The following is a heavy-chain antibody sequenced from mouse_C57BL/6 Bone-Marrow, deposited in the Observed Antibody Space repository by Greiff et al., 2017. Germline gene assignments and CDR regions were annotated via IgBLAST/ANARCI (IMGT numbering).Heavy chain of an antibody. J-gene: IGHJ2*01. CDR1: GYTFTDYY. Sequence: QVQLQQSGPELVKPGASVKISCKASGYTFTDYYINWVQQRPGQGLEWIGWISPGSGNTKYTEKFKGKATLTVDTSSSTAYMQLSSLTSEDSAVYFCARGDYYGSSLFDYWGQGTTLTVSA. D-gene: IGHD1-1*01. V-gene: IGHV1-84*01. CDR3: ARGDYYGSSLFDY. CDR2: ISPGSGNT.